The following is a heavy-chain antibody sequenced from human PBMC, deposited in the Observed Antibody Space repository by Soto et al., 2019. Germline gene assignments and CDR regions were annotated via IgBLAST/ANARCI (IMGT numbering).Heavy chain of an antibody. D-gene: IGHD6-13*01. CDR2: INPNSGGT. CDR3: ARDRGSSWPWLDP. CDR1: GYSFTGYY. Sequence: GASVKVSCKASGYSFTGYYMHWVRQAPGQGLEWMGWINPNSGGTNYAQKFQGWVTMTRDTSISIAYMELSRLRSDDTAVYYCARDRGSSWPWLDPWGQGTLVTVSS. V-gene: IGHV1-2*04. J-gene: IGHJ5*02.